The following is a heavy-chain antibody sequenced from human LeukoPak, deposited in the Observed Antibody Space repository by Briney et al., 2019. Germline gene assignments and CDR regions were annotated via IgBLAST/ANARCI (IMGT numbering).Heavy chain of an antibody. CDR1: VFTLSSNY. CDR3: ALGVVGLSY. CDR2: IYSGGST. D-gene: IGHD2-15*01. V-gene: IGHV3-53*04. J-gene: IGHJ4*02. Sequence: PGGSLRLSCAASVFTLSSNYISWVRQAPGKGLEWVSVIYSGGSTYYADSVKGRFTISRHNSKNTLYLQMNSLRAEDTAVYYCALGVVGLSYWGQGTLVTVSS.